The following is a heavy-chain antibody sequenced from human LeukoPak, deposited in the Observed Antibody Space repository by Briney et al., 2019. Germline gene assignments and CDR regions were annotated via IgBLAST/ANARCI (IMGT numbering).Heavy chain of an antibody. CDR3: ASLYCSRGSCAFDV. Sequence: PGRSLRLSCAASGXTFSSYGMHWVRQAPGKGLEWVAVIWYDGSNKYYADSVKGRFTISKDNSKNTVFLQMNSLRAEGTAMYYCASLYCSRGSCAFDVWGQGTLVTVSP. CDR2: IWYDGSNK. D-gene: IGHD2-15*01. V-gene: IGHV3-33*01. J-gene: IGHJ5*02. CDR1: GXTFSSYG.